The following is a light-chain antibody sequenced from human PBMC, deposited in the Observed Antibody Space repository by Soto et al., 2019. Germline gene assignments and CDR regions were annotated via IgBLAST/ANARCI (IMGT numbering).Light chain of an antibody. CDR1: PGISSY. CDR3: QQYYSYPYT. Sequence: AIRMTQSPSSLSASTGDRVTITCRASPGISSYLAWYQQKPGKAPKLLIYAASTLQSGVPSRFSGSGSWTDSTLTISCLQSKYFATYYCQQYYSYPYTFGQGTKLEIK. CDR2: AAS. V-gene: IGKV1-8*01. J-gene: IGKJ2*01.